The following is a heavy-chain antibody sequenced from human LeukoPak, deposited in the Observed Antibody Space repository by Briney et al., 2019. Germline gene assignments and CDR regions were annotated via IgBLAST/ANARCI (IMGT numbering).Heavy chain of an antibody. CDR2: IIPIFGTA. CDR3: ARGVVVVPAAMMRGISFDY. D-gene: IGHD2-2*01. CDR1: GGTFSSYA. Sequence: SVKVSCKASGGTFSSYAISWVRQAPGQGLEWMGGIIPIFGTANYAQKFQGRVTITTDESTSTAYMELSSLRSEDTAVYYCARGVVVVPAAMMRGISFDYWGQGTLVTVSS. V-gene: IGHV1-69*05. J-gene: IGHJ4*02.